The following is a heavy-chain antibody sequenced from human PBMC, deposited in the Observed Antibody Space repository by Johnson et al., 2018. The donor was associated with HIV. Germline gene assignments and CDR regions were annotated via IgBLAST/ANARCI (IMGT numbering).Heavy chain of an antibody. CDR2: IRYDGSNK. Sequence: QVLLVESGGGLVQPGGSLRLSCAASGFTFRSYAMHWVRQAPGKGLEWVAFIRYDGSNKYYADSVKGRFTISRDNSKNTLYLQMNSLRAEDTAVYYCAKDGAAPASYGAFDIWGQGTMVTVSS. CDR3: AKDGAAPASYGAFDI. J-gene: IGHJ3*02. D-gene: IGHD2-8*01. CDR1: GFTFRSYA. V-gene: IGHV3-30*02.